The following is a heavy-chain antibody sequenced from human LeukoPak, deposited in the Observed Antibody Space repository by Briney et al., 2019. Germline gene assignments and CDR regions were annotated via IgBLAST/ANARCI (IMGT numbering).Heavy chain of an antibody. J-gene: IGHJ4*02. CDR3: AREDAGGTYSFDY. CDR1: GFTVSSNF. CDR2: IYTSGIT. D-gene: IGHD1-26*01. V-gene: IGHV3-66*01. Sequence: PGGSLRLSCAVSGFTVSSNFMSWVRQAPGKGPEWVSVIYTSGITYYAASVRGRFTLSRDNSKNTLYLQMDSLTAEDTAVYYCAREDAGGTYSFDYWGQGTLVTVSS.